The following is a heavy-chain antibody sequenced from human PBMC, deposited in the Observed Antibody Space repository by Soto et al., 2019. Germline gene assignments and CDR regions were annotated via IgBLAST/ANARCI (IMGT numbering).Heavy chain of an antibody. CDR2: IIPIFGTA. J-gene: IGHJ5*02. CDR1: GGTFSSYA. CDR3: ARSSGIEAAGTYNWFAP. V-gene: IGHV1-69*13. D-gene: IGHD6-13*01. Sequence: SVKVSCKASGGTFSSYAISWVRQAPGQGLEWMGGIIPIFGTANYAQKFQGRVTITADESTSTAYMELSSLRSEDTAVYYCARSSGIEAAGTYNWFAPWGQGTLVTVSS.